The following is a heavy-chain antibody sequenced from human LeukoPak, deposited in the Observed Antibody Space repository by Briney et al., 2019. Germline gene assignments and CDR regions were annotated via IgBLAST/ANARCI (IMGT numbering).Heavy chain of an antibody. V-gene: IGHV1-8*02. CDR3: ARALNTAAGTDFDY. D-gene: IGHD6-13*01. CDR2: MNPNSGNT. CDR1: GGTFSSYA. J-gene: IGHJ4*02. Sequence: ASVTVSCKASGGTFSSYAISWVRQAPGQGLEWMGWMNPNSGNTGYAQKFQGRVTMTRNTSISTAYMELSSLRSEDTAVYYCARALNTAAGTDFDYWGQGTLVTVSS.